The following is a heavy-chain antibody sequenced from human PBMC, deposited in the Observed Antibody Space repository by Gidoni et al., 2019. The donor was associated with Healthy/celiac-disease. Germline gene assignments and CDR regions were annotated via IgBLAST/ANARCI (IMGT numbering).Heavy chain of an antibody. Sequence: QVQLVQSGAEVKKPGASVKVSCKASGYTFTSYYMHWVRQAPGQGLEWMGIINPSGGSTSYAQKFQGRVTMTRDTSTSTVYMELSSLRSEDTAVYYCARVGDFGVVGPKGLYYYYGMDVWGQGTTVTVSS. D-gene: IGHD3-3*01. J-gene: IGHJ6*02. CDR1: GYTFTSYY. CDR3: ARVGDFGVVGPKGLYYYYGMDV. CDR2: INPSGGST. V-gene: IGHV1-46*01.